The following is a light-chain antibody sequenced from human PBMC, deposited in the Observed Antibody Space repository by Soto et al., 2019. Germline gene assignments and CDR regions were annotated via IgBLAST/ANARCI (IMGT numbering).Light chain of an antibody. J-gene: IGLJ3*02. CDR1: NSDVGSYNL. CDR2: EGS. CDR3: CSYAGSSTWV. V-gene: IGLV2-23*01. Sequence: QSALTQPASVSGSPGQSITISCTGTNSDVGSYNLVSWYQHHPGKAPKLMIYEGSQRPSGVSNRFSGSKSGNTASLTISGLQAEDESDYYCCSYAGSSTWVFGGGTKLTVL.